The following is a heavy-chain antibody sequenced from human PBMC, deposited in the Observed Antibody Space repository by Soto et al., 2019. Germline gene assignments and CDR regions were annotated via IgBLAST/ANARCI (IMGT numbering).Heavy chain of an antibody. CDR1: GYTFTSYG. V-gene: IGHV1-18*01. D-gene: IGHD3-3*01. CDR3: ARDRPGFGVVIYYMDV. Sequence: ASVKVSCKASGYTFTSYGISWVRQAPGQGLEWMGWISAYNGNTNYAQKLQGRVTMTTDTSTSTAYMELRSLRSDDTAVYYCARDRPGFGVVIYYMDVWGKGTTVTVSS. J-gene: IGHJ6*03. CDR2: ISAYNGNT.